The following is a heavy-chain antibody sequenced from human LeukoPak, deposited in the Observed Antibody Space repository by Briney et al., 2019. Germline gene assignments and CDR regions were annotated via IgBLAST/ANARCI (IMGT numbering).Heavy chain of an antibody. CDR2: ISSSSSYI. CDR1: GFTFSSYS. CDR3: ASLLRYERPGAFDI. D-gene: IGHD3-9*01. J-gene: IGHJ3*02. V-gene: IGHV3-21*01. Sequence: GGSLRLSCAASGFTFSSYSMNWVRQAPGKGLEWVSSISSSSSYIYYADSVKGRFTISRDNAKNSLYLQMNSLRAEDTAVYYCASLLRYERPGAFDIWGQGTMVTVSS.